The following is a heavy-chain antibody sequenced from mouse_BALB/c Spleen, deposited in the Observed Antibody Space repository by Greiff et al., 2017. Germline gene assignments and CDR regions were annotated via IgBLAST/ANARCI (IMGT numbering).Heavy chain of an antibody. CDR3: ARWDTWFAY. CDR2: ISYSGST. V-gene: IGHV3-2*02. J-gene: IGHJ3*01. CDR1: GYSITSDYA. Sequence: VQLKESGPGLVKPSQSLSLTCTVTGYSITSDYAWNWIRQFPGNKLEWMGYISYSGSTSYNPSLKSRISITRDTSKNQFFLQLNSVTTEDTATYCCARWDTWFAYWGQGTLVTVSA. D-gene: IGHD3-3*01.